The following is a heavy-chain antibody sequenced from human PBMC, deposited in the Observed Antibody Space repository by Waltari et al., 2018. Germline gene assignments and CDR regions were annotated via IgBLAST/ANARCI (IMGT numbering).Heavy chain of an antibody. V-gene: IGHV3-23*01. CDR1: GFAFSNYS. D-gene: IGHD6-13*01. CDR2: IRFVGGNT. Sequence: EVQLLESGGILVQPGVSLILSCAASGFAFSNYSMTWVRQAPGKGLEWVSSIRFVGGNTYYADSLKGRFTISRDNSKNTLYLQMNSLTVADTAVYYCAKEITAADAPYFFDYWGRGTLVTVSS. J-gene: IGHJ4*02. CDR3: AKEITAADAPYFFDY.